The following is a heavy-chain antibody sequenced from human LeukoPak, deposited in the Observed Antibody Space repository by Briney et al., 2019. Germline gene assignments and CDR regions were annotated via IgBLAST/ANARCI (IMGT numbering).Heavy chain of an antibody. CDR1: GFTFSSYW. V-gene: IGHV3-7*01. J-gene: IGHJ4*02. Sequence: PGGSLRLSCAASGFTFSSYWMSWVRQAPGKGLEWVANIKQDGSEKYYVDSVKGRFTISRDNAKNSLYLQMNSLRAEDTAVYYCAKGGNTYYFDYWGQGTLVTVSS. D-gene: IGHD5-18*01. CDR3: AKGGNTYYFDY. CDR2: IKQDGSEK.